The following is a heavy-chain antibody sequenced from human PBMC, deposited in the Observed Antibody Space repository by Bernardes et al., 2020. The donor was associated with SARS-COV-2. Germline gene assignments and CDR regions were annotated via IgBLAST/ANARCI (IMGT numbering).Heavy chain of an antibody. D-gene: IGHD3-10*01. J-gene: IGHJ4*02. CDR2: INHSGST. CDR3: AGPSVYYGSGSYY. CDR1: GGSFSGYY. V-gene: IGHV4-34*01. Sequence: SETLSLTCAIYGGSFSGYYWSWMRQPPGKGLEWIGEINHSGSTNYNPSLKSRVTISVDTSKNQFSLRLSSVTAADTAVYYCAGPSVYYGSGSYYWGQGTLVTVSS.